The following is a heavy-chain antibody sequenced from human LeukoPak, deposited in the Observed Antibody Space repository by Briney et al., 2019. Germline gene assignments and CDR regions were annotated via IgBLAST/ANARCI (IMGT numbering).Heavy chain of an antibody. J-gene: IGHJ4*02. Sequence: GASVKVSCKXSGGTFSSYAISWVRQAPGQGLERMGGIIPIFGTANYAQKFQGRVTITADESTSTAYMELSSLRSEDTAVYYCARDGDYYGSGSYYGFYWGQGTLVTVSS. CDR3: ARDGDYYGSGSYYGFY. CDR2: IIPIFGTA. V-gene: IGHV1-69*13. D-gene: IGHD3-10*01. CDR1: GGTFSSYA.